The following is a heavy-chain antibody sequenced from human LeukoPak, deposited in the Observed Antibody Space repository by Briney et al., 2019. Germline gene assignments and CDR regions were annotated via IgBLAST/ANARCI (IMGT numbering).Heavy chain of an antibody. CDR2: IYYSGST. V-gene: IGHV4-59*01. CDR3: ARDSQYCSSTCCYMVGDAFDI. J-gene: IGHJ3*02. Sequence: PSETLSLTCTVSGGSISSYYWSWIRQPPGKGLEWIGYIYYSGSTNYNPSLKSRVTISVDTSKNQFSLKLSSVTAADTAVYYCARDSQYCSSTCCYMVGDAFDIWGQGTMVSVSS. D-gene: IGHD2-2*02. CDR1: GGSISSYY.